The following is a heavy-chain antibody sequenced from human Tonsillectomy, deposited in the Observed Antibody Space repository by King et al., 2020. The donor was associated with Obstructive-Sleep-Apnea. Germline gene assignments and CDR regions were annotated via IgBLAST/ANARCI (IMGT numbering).Heavy chain of an antibody. J-gene: IGHJ4*02. Sequence: QLQESGPGLVKPSETLSLTCTVSGGSTSSSTYYWGWIRQPPGKGLEWIGSIYYSGSTYYNPSLKSRVTISVDTSKNQFSLKLSSVTAADTAVYYCATSPTSLYYYGSGSPNYFDYWGQGTLVTVSA. D-gene: IGHD3-10*01. V-gene: IGHV4-39*07. CDR2: IYYSGST. CDR1: GGSTSSSTYY. CDR3: ATSPTSLYYYGSGSPNYFDY.